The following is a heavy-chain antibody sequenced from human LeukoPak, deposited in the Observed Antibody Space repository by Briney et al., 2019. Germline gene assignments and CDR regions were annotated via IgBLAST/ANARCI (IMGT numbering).Heavy chain of an antibody. D-gene: IGHD1-26*01. CDR2: ISGSGGGT. Sequence: GGSLRLSCAASGFTFSSYAMSWVRQAPGKGLEWVSAISGSGGGTYYADSVKGRFTISRDNSKNTLYLQMNSLRAEDTAVYYCARDGIVGSPLFKFDYWGQGTLVTVSS. CDR3: ARDGIVGSPLFKFDY. V-gene: IGHV3-23*01. J-gene: IGHJ4*02. CDR1: GFTFSSYA.